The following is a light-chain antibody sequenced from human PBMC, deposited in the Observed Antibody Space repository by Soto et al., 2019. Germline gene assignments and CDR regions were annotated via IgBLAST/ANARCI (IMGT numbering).Light chain of an antibody. CDR2: GAS. CDR1: QSIRTN. Sequence: EIVMTQSPATLSVSPGERATLSCRASQSIRTNLAWYQQKPGQAPRLLIFGASTRAIAIPARFSGSGSGTEFTLTISSXQSEDFAVYYCQHYNERPLTFGGGTKVDIK. J-gene: IGKJ4*01. V-gene: IGKV3-15*01. CDR3: QHYNERPLT.